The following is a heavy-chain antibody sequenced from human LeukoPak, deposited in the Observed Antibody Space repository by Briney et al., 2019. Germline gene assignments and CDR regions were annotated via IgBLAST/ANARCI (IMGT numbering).Heavy chain of an antibody. Sequence: SETLTLTCTVSGGSINSYYWNWLRQPPGKTLEWIGYVSSSGSTNYSPFFKSRLTISLDTSKNQFSLNLRSVTAADTAVYYCARTLKDAYLNAFGYWGQGTVVTVSS. CDR1: GGSINSYY. CDR3: ARTLKDAYLNAFGY. V-gene: IGHV4-59*01. J-gene: IGHJ4*02. CDR2: VSSSGST. D-gene: IGHD3-16*01.